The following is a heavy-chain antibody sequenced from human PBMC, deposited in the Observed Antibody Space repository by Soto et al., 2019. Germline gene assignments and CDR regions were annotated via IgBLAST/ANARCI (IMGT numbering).Heavy chain of an antibody. J-gene: IGHJ4*02. CDR3: ARGGIQLSSAFDY. Sequence: SETLSLTCSVSGTSVSNYYWSWIRQPAGKGLEHIGRIYTSGSTSYNPSLKSRVTMSMDTSQTQIYLNLTSVTAADTAVYYCARGGIQLSSAFDYWGQGIQVTVSS. D-gene: IGHD5-18*01. CDR1: GTSVSNYY. V-gene: IGHV4-4*07. CDR2: IYTSGST.